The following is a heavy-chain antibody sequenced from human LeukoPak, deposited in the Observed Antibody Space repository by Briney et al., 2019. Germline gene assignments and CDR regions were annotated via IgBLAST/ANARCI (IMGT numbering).Heavy chain of an antibody. V-gene: IGHV3-30*02. Sequence: GGSLRLSCAASGFTFSSYGMHWVRQAPGKGLGWVAFIRYDGSNKYYADSVKGRFTISRDNSKNTLYLQMNSLKAEDTAVYYCANYGSGNYGAFDIWGQGTMVTVSS. CDR3: ANYGSGNYGAFDI. CDR2: IRYDGSNK. J-gene: IGHJ3*02. CDR1: GFTFSSYG. D-gene: IGHD3-10*01.